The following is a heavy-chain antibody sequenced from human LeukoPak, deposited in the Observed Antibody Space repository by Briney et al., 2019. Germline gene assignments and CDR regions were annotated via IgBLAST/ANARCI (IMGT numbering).Heavy chain of an antibody. V-gene: IGHV4-39*01. CDR2: ISYSENT. D-gene: IGHD1-26*01. CDR3: ARRSGKYSQKVIDY. CDR1: GDSISTSTYY. Sequence: PSETLSLTCTVSGDSISTSTYYWGWLRQPPGEGLEWIASISYSENTYYNPSLKSRVTISVDTSKNQFSLKLTSVTAADTAVYYCARRSGKYSQKVIDYWGQGTLVTVSS. J-gene: IGHJ4*02.